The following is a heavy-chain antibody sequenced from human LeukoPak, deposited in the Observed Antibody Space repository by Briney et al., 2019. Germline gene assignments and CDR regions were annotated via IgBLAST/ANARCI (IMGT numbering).Heavy chain of an antibody. CDR2: ISSNGGST. J-gene: IGHJ4*02. D-gene: IGHD6-13*01. V-gene: IGHV3-64*01. CDR1: GFTSSSYA. Sequence: GGSLRLSCAASGFTSSSYAMHWVRQAPGKGLEYVSAISSNGGSTYYANSVKGRFTISRDNSKNTLYLQMGSLRAEDMAVYYCARLPIHPYSIAYYFDYWGQGTLVTVSS. CDR3: ARLPIHPYSIAYYFDY.